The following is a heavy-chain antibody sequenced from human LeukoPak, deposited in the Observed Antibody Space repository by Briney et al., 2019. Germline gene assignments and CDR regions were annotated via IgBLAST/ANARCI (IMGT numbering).Heavy chain of an antibody. CDR2: ISSSSSYI. Sequence: GGSLRLSCAASGFTFSSYSMNWVRQAPGKGLEWVSSISSSSSYIYYADSVKSRFTISRDNAKNSLYLQMNSLRAEDTAVYYCARDEYYYDSSLYFQHWGQGTLVTVSS. CDR1: GFTFSSYS. V-gene: IGHV3-21*01. CDR3: ARDEYYYDSSLYFQH. J-gene: IGHJ1*01. D-gene: IGHD3-22*01.